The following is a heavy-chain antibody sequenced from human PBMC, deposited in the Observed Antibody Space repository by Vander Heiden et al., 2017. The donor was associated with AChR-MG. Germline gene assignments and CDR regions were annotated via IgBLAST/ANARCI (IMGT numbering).Heavy chain of an antibody. J-gene: IGHJ4*02. CDR3: AREGPLAESGTSFDY. Sequence: QVQLLESGGGVVQPGRSLILSCAASRFTFSNYAMHWVRQAPGKGLEWVAFISYDGGNKCYADSVKGRFTISRDNSKNTLYLQMNSLRIEDTAIYYCAREGPLAESGTSFDYWGQGTLVTVSS. D-gene: IGHD6-13*01. CDR1: RFTFSNYA. CDR2: ISYDGGNK. V-gene: IGHV3-30-3*01.